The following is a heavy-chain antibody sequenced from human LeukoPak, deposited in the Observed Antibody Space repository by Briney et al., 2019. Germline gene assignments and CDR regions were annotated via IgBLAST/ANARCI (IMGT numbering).Heavy chain of an antibody. CDR3: ARDSRYSYGLTYFDY. D-gene: IGHD5-18*01. J-gene: IGHJ4*02. CDR2: IDPSDSYT. Sequence: GESLKISCKGSGYSFTSYWISWVRQMPGKGLEWIGRIDPSDSYTNYSPSFQGHVTISADKSISTAYLQWSSLKASDTAMYCCARDSRYSYGLTYFDYWGQGTLVTVSS. V-gene: IGHV5-10-1*01. CDR1: GYSFTSYW.